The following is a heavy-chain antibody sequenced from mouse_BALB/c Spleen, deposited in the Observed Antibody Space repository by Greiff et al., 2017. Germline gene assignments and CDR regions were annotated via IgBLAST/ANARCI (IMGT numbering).Heavy chain of an antibody. D-gene: IGHD2-1*01. V-gene: IGHV10-1*02. Sequence: EVKLQESGGGLVQPKGSLKLSCAASGFTFNTYAMNWVRQAPGKGLEWVARIRSKSNNYATYYADSVKDRFTISRDDSQSMLYLQMNNLKTEDTAMYYCVRQGIYYGNYAAWFAYWGQGTLVTVSA. CDR3: VRQGIYYGNYAAWFAY. CDR2: IRSKSNNYAT. J-gene: IGHJ3*01. CDR1: GFTFNTYA.